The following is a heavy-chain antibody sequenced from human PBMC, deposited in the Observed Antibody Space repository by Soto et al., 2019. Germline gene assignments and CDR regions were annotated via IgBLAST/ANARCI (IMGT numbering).Heavy chain of an antibody. CDR2: IWYDGSKK. D-gene: IGHD5-18*01. CDR3: ARDRSGGGYGSSSDY. V-gene: IGHV3-33*01. CDR1: GFTFSSYG. Sequence: QVQLVESGGGVVQTGRSLRLSCEASGFTFSSYGMHWVRQAPGKGLEWVAVIWYDGSKKYYADSVKGRFTISRDNSKNTLHLQLNSLRAEDTAVYYCARDRSGGGYGSSSDYWGQGTLVTVSS. J-gene: IGHJ4*02.